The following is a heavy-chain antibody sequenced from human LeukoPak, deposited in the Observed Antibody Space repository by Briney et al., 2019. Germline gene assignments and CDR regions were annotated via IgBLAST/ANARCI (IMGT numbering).Heavy chain of an antibody. V-gene: IGHV1-2*02. CDR2: INPKSGGT. CDR3: ARGNPTRGWLQIYYFVY. D-gene: IGHD5-24*01. J-gene: IGHJ4*02. Sequence: ASVRVSCKASGYTLTGYYMHWVRQAPGQGGERMGWINPKSGGTNYAQKLKGRVTMKRESARSTAYMEVSRLISDDTAVYYCARGNPTRGWLQIYYFVYWGQGTLVTVSS. CDR1: GYTLTGYY.